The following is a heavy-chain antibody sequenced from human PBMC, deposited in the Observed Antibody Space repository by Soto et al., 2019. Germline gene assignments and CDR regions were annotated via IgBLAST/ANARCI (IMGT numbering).Heavy chain of an antibody. Sequence: HPXGSLRRSCPASGFTFSDYSMSWVRQSPGKGLEGVANIKQDGGEEDYVGSVKGRITISRDNAKSSLYLQMNRLRVEDTAVYYCARVYYDSRGPTKYRAFDFWGQGTMVTV. CDR1: GFTFSDYS. J-gene: IGHJ3*01. V-gene: IGHV3-7*01. CDR2: IKQDGGEE. D-gene: IGHD3-22*01. CDR3: ARVYYDSRGPTKYRAFDF.